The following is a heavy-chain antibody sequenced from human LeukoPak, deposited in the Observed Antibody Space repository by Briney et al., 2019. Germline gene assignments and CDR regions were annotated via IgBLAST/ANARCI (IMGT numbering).Heavy chain of an antibody. V-gene: IGHV3-74*01. CDR1: GFPFSSYW. J-gene: IGHJ6*02. CDR3: ARGMSGYYGMDV. Sequence: GSLRLSCAASGFPFSSYWMHWVRQAPGKGLVWVSRIKSDGSNYYADSVKGRFTIFRDNAKNTLYLQMNSLRAEDTAVYYCARGMSGYYGMDVWGQGTTVTVSS. CDR2: IKSDGSN.